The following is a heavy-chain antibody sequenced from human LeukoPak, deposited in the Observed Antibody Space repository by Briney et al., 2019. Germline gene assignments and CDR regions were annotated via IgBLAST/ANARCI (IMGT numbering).Heavy chain of an antibody. Sequence: GGSLRLSCAASGFTVSKNHMSWVRQSPGKGLEWVSVIFSGENTYYADSVRGRLTISRDNSKNTVYLQMNSLRVEDTAVYFCAREGTNDYDSSAYNDAFDMWGQGTMVTVSS. CDR1: GFTVSKNH. V-gene: IGHV3-53*01. D-gene: IGHD3-22*01. CDR3: AREGTNDYDSSAYNDAFDM. J-gene: IGHJ3*02. CDR2: IFSGENT.